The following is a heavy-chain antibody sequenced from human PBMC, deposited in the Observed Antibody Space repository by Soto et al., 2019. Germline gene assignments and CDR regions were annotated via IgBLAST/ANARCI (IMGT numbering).Heavy chain of an antibody. CDR2: INHSGST. J-gene: IGHJ4*02. D-gene: IGHD3-22*01. CDR1: GGSFSGYY. CDR3: ARGRPTNRMRNYDSSGYYYFDY. Sequence: SETLSLTCAVYGGSFSGYYWSWIRQPPGKGLEWIGEINHSGSTNYNPSLKSRVTISVDTSKNQFSLKLSSVTAADTAVYYCARGRPTNRMRNYDSSGYYYFDYWGQGTLVTVSS. V-gene: IGHV4-34*01.